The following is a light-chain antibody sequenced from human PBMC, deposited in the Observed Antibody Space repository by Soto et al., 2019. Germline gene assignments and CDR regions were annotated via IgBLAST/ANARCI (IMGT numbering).Light chain of an antibody. CDR3: CSYAGSSTYV. J-gene: IGLJ1*01. Sequence: QSVLTQPASVSGSPGQSITISCTGSSSDVGNYDLVSWYQQHPGKAPNLLIYEVSKRPSEVSDRFSGPKSGNTASLTISGLQAEDEADYYCCSYAGSSTYVFGTGTKVTVL. V-gene: IGLV2-23*02. CDR2: EVS. CDR1: SSDVGNYDL.